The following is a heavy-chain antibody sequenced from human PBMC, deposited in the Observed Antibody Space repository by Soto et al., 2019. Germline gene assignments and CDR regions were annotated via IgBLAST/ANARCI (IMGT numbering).Heavy chain of an antibody. Sequence: EASVKVSCKASGYTFTSYGISWVRQAPGQGLEWMGWISAYNGNTNYAQKLQGRVTMTTDTSTSTAYMELRSLRSDDTAVYYCARDRQGIVVVPAAIRYYYSGMAVWGQGTTVPVSS. CDR3: ARDRQGIVVVPAAIRYYYSGMAV. J-gene: IGHJ6*02. D-gene: IGHD2-2*02. CDR2: ISAYNGNT. CDR1: GYTFTSYG. V-gene: IGHV1-18*04.